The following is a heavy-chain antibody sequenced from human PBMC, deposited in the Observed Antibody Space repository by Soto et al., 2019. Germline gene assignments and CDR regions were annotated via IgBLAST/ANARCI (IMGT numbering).Heavy chain of an antibody. J-gene: IGHJ4*02. V-gene: IGHV3-33*01. D-gene: IGHD6-19*01. CDR3: ARDGQWLPRDGLRSSYYFVS. Sequence: QVQLVESGGGVVQPGRSLRLSCAASGFNFSSYVMHWVRQAPGKGLEWVAVIWYDGGNKYYADSVKGRFTISRDNSKNSLYLQMNSLRAEDTAVYYCARDGQWLPRDGLRSSYYFVSWGQGTLVTVSS. CDR2: IWYDGGNK. CDR1: GFNFSSYV.